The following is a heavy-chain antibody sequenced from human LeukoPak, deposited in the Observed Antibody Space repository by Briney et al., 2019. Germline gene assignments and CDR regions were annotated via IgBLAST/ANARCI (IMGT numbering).Heavy chain of an antibody. Sequence: GGSLRLSCAASGFTFSSYWMSWVRQAPGKGLEWVANIKQDGSEKNYVDSVRGRFTISRDNAKNSLYLQMNSLRAEDTAVYYCARSTSGYESGGGGDYWGQGTLATVSS. CDR2: IKQDGSEK. J-gene: IGHJ4*02. CDR3: ARSTSGYESGGGGDY. V-gene: IGHV3-7*01. CDR1: GFTFSSYW. D-gene: IGHD5-12*01.